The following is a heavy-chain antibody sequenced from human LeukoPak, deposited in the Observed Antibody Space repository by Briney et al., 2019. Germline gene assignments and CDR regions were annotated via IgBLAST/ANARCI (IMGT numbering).Heavy chain of an antibody. D-gene: IGHD3-10*01. V-gene: IGHV7-4-1*02. CDR3: ATGAARFGVLYYYGIDV. CDR2: INTNTGNP. Sequence: ASVKVSCKASGGTFSSYAISWVRQAPGQGLEWMGSINTNTGNPTYAQGFTGRFVFSLDTSVSTAYLQISSLKAEDTAVYFCATGAARFGVLYYYGIDVWGQGTTVTVSS. J-gene: IGHJ6*02. CDR1: GGTFSSYA.